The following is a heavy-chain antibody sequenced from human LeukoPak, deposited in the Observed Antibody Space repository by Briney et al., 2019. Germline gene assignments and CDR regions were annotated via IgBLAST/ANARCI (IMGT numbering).Heavy chain of an antibody. CDR1: GFAFSVYA. Sequence: PGGSLRLSCTASGFAFSVYAMSWLRQPPGKGLEWVSTINANSGTTSYAASVRGRFTISRDNSKNTVHLQMNNLRAEDTAVYYCAKWSGDYPSYYLDYWGQGTLVTVSS. CDR3: AKWSGDYPSYYLDY. V-gene: IGHV3-23*01. CDR2: INANSGTT. D-gene: IGHD4-17*01. J-gene: IGHJ4*02.